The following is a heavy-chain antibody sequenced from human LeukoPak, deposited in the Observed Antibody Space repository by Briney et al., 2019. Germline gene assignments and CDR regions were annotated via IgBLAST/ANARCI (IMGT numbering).Heavy chain of an antibody. Sequence: ASVKVSCKASGYTFTGYYMHWVRQAPGQGLEWMGWINPNSGGTNYAQKFQGRVTMTRDTYISTAYMELSRLRSDDTAVYYCARDVHGYYYDSSGYYPAEYFQHWGQGTLVTVSS. J-gene: IGHJ1*01. CDR2: INPNSGGT. CDR1: GYTFTGYY. D-gene: IGHD3-22*01. CDR3: ARDVHGYYYDSSGYYPAEYFQH. V-gene: IGHV1-2*02.